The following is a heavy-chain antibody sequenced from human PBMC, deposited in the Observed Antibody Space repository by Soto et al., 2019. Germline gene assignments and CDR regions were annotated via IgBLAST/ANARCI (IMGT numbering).Heavy chain of an antibody. CDR2: IYGDDDK. CDR3: VLRGLHSSGSYCGDS. J-gene: IGHJ4*02. CDR1: GVSLNSRAVG. Sequence: QITLKESGPTLVKPTQTLTLTCNFSGVSLNSRAVGVHCLRQPPGKALEWLAVIYGDDDKRYNPSVRSVLTITKDTSKSQVALTVINVGPVDTATYYCVLRGLHSSGSYCGDSWGQGSRVTVSS. V-gene: IGHV2-5*02. D-gene: IGHD3-22*01.